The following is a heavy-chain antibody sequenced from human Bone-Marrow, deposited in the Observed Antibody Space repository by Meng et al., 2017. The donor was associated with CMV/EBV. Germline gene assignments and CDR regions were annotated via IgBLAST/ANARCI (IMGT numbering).Heavy chain of an antibody. V-gene: IGHV4-39*07. J-gene: IGHJ4*02. D-gene: IGHD6-6*01. CDR3: AREYSSSPGVDYFDY. Sequence: SETLSLTCTVSGGSISSSSYYWGWIRQPPGKGLEWIGSIYYSGSTYYNPSLKSRVTISVDTSKNQFSLKLRSVTAADTAVYYCAREYSSSPGVDYFDYWGQGTLVTVSS. CDR2: IYYSGST. CDR1: GGSISSSSYY.